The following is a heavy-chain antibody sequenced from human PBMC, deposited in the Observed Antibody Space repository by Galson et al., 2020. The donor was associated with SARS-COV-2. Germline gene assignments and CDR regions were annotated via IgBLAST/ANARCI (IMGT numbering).Heavy chain of an antibody. CDR1: GFTFSNAW. CDR3: TTVGTYYYDSSGYYYFDY. J-gene: IGHJ4*02. Sequence: GESLKTSCAASGFTFSNAWMSWVRQAPGKGLEWVGRIKSKTDGGTTDYAAPVKGRFTISRDDSKNTLYLQMNSLKTEDTAVYYCTTVGTYYYDSSGYYYFDYWGQGTLVTVSS. CDR2: IKSKTDGGTT. V-gene: IGHV3-15*01. D-gene: IGHD3-22*01.